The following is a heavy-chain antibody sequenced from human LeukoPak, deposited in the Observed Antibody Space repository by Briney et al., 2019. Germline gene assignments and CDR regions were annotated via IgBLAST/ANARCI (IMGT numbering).Heavy chain of an antibody. CDR1: GYSISSGYY. J-gene: IGHJ4*02. CDR3: ARDHYGDDDY. D-gene: IGHD4-17*01. V-gene: IGHV4-38-2*02. Sequence: SETLSLTCTVSGYSISSGYYWGWIRQPPGKGLEWIGSIYHSGSTYYNPSLKSRVTISVDTSKNQFSLKLSSVTAADTAVYYCARDHYGDDDYWGQGTLVTVSS. CDR2: IYHSGST.